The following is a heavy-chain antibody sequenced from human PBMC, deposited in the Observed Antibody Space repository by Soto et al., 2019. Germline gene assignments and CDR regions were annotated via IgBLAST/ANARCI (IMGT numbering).Heavy chain of an antibody. J-gene: IGHJ6*02. CDR3: ARGWFGELSYYGLDV. V-gene: IGHV4-34*01. CDR2: INHSGST. CDR1: GGSFSGYY. D-gene: IGHD3-10*01. Sequence: SETLSLTCAAFGGSFSGYYWTWVRQPPGKGLEWIGEINHSGSTNYNPSLKSRVAIALDTSKSRFSLKLTSVTAADTAVYYCARGWFGELSYYGLDVWGQGTTVTVSS.